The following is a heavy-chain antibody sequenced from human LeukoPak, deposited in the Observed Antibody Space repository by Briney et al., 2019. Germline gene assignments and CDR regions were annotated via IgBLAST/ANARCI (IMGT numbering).Heavy chain of an antibody. J-gene: IGHJ3*02. Sequence: GGSLRLSCAASEFTFSVYWMHWVRQAPGKGLVWVSRISGDGASTSYADSVKGRFTISRDNAKNTVYLQMNSLRAEDTAVYYCAGLSVAGRGDAFDIWGQGTMVTVSS. CDR1: EFTFSVYW. CDR2: ISGDGAST. CDR3: AGLSVAGRGDAFDI. V-gene: IGHV3-74*01. D-gene: IGHD6-19*01.